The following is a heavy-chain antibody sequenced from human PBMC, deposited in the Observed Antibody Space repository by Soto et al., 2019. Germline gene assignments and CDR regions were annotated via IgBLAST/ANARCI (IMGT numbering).Heavy chain of an antibody. CDR2: INPNSGGT. CDR3: ARSFTMIVVDSPDNWFDP. Sequence: ASVKVSCKASGYTFTGYYMHWVRQAPGQGLEWMGWINPNSGGTNYAQKFQGRVTMTRDTSTSTAYMELSRLRSDDTAVYYCARSFTMIVVDSPDNWFDPWGQGTLVTVSS. CDR1: GYTFTGYY. D-gene: IGHD3-22*01. V-gene: IGHV1-2*02. J-gene: IGHJ5*02.